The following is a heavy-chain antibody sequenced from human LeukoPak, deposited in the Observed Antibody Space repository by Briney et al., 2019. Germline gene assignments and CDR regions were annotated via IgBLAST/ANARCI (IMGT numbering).Heavy chain of an antibody. D-gene: IGHD5-12*01. CDR3: AKDQNSGYDFYGDFDY. Sequence: GGSLRLSCAASGFTFSSYGMHWVRQAPGKGLEWVAFIRYDGSNKYYADSVKGRFTISRDNSKNTLYLQMNSLRAEDTALYYCAKDQNSGYDFYGDFDYWGQGTLVTVSS. CDR1: GFTFSSYG. CDR2: IRYDGSNK. V-gene: IGHV3-30*02. J-gene: IGHJ4*02.